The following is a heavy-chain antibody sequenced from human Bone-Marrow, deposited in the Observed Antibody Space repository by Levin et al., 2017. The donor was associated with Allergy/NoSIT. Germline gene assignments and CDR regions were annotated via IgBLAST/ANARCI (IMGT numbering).Heavy chain of an antibody. CDR2: ISYDGSTR. CDR1: GFTFSNFA. V-gene: IGHV3-30*04. D-gene: IGHD3-10*01. Sequence: GGSLRLSCAASGFTFSNFAFHWVRQAPGKGLEWVAFISYDGSTRYYADSVKGRFTISRDNSKNTLYLQMNSLRAEDTALSYCARVRITILRDSSISPNDYRYGMDAWGQGTTVTVS. CDR3: ARVRITILRDSSISPNDYRYGMDA. J-gene: IGHJ6*02.